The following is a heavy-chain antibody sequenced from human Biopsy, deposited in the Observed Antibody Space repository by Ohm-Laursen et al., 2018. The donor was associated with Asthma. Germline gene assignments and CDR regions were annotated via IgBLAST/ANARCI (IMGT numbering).Heavy chain of an antibody. D-gene: IGHD2-21*02. CDR3: ARERVTMTDKVIRAFDI. V-gene: IGHV4-61*08. Sequence: SETLSLTCSISGGSVSSRGYYWSWFRQPPGKGLEWIGFVYYSGTTNHNPSLMSRVTMTVDTSQNQFSLKLTSVTAADTAVYYCARERVTMTDKVIRAFDIWGQGTLVSVSS. CDR2: VYYSGTT. J-gene: IGHJ3*02. CDR1: GGSVSSRGYY.